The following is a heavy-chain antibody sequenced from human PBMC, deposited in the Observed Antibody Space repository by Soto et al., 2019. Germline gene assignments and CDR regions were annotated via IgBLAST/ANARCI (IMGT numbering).Heavy chain of an antibody. CDR1: GGSISSYY. J-gene: IGHJ4*02. CDR2: INSGGSA. CDR3: ADMRGQWLPRD. D-gene: IGHD6-19*01. Sequence: SETLSLTCTVSGGSISSYYWSWIRQPPGKGLEWIGYINSGGSAYYNPSLRSRVTISVDTSKNQFSLKLSSVTAADTAVYYCADMRGQWLPRDWGQGILVTVS. V-gene: IGHV4-59*04.